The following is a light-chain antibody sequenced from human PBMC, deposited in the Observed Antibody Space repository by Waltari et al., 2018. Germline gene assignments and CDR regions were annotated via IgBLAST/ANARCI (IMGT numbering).Light chain of an antibody. CDR1: SSAVGFYHL. V-gene: IGLV2-23*02. J-gene: IGLJ3*02. Sequence: QSALTQPASVSGSPGQSITISCPGTSSAVGFYHLVSWYQQHPDKAPKLLVYEVIERPSGVSNRFSGSKSGNTASLTISGLQAEDEADYYCCSYVGRNIWVFGGGTKVTVL. CDR2: EVI. CDR3: CSYVGRNIWV.